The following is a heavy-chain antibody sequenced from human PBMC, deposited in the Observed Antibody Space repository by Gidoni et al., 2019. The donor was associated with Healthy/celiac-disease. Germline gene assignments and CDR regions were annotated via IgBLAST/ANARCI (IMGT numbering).Heavy chain of an antibody. D-gene: IGHD2-15*01. CDR2: ISGSGGST. CDR3: AKPARVVAHFDY. J-gene: IGHJ4*02. CDR1: GFTFSSHA. V-gene: IGHV3-23*01. Sequence: EVQLLESGGGLVQPGGSLRLSCAAPGFTFSSHAMSWVRQAPGKGLGWVSAISGSGGSTYYADSVKGRFTISRDNSKNTLYLQMNSLRAEDTAVYYCAKPARVVAHFDYWGQGTLVTVSS.